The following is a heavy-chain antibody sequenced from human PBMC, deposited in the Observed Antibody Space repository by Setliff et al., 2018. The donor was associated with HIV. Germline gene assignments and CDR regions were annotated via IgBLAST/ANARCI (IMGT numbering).Heavy chain of an antibody. CDR3: AREVDVVTTSDAFDI. Sequence: SETLSLTCTVSGGSINNNNYYWGWIRQPPGKGLEWIGSIYYTEGTYSNPSLKSRTTISLDTSMNQFSLKLTSVTAADTAVYYCAREVDVVTTSDAFDIWGQGTMVTVS. CDR1: GGSINNNNYY. CDR2: IYYTEGT. J-gene: IGHJ3*02. D-gene: IGHD2-21*02. V-gene: IGHV4-39*07.